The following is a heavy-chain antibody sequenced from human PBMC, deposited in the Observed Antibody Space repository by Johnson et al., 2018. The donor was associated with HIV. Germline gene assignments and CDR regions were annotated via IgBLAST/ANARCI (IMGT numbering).Heavy chain of an antibody. CDR1: GFTFSDYY. CDR2: ISSSGSTI. CDR3: AKERKLGGLYPAFNI. Sequence: QEQLVESGGGLVKPGGSLRLSCAASGFTFSDYYMSWIRQAPGKGLEWVSYISSSGSTIYYADSVKGRITISRDNSKNTLYLQMNSLRAEDTAVYYCAKERKLGGLYPAFNIWGQGTMVTVSS. J-gene: IGHJ3*02. V-gene: IGHV3-11*04. D-gene: IGHD7-27*01.